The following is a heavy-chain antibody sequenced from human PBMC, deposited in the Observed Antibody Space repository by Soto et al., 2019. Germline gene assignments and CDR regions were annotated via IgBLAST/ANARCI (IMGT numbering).Heavy chain of an antibody. Sequence: ASVKVSCKVSGYTLTDLSVHWVRQAPGKAIDRMGGFDPEDGETIYAQKFQGRVTMTEDTSTDTAYMELSSLRSEDTAVYYCATVRYCSSTSCSRNYYYYGMDVWGQGTTVTVS. CDR3: ATVRYCSSTSCSRNYYYYGMDV. J-gene: IGHJ6*02. CDR1: GYTLTDLS. D-gene: IGHD2-2*01. CDR2: FDPEDGET. V-gene: IGHV1-24*01.